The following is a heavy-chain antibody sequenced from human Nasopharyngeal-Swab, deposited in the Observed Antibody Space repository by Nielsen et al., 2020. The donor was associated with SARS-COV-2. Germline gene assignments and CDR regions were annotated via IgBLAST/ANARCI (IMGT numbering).Heavy chain of an antibody. Sequence: ASVKVSCKASGYTFTNVYMHWVRQAPGQGLEWMGVINPSGGTTSYAQKLQGRLTVTRDMSTRTVYMELTSLTSADTAVYYCARDVSTVDYWGQGTLVTVSS. CDR1: GYTFTNVY. V-gene: IGHV1-46*04. D-gene: IGHD2-2*01. J-gene: IGHJ4*02. CDR2: INPSGGTT. CDR3: ARDVSTVDY.